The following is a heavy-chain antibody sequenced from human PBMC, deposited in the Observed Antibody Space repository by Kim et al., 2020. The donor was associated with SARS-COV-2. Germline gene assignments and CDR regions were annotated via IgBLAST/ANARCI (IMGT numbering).Heavy chain of an antibody. CDR3: SSRGVYYGSGSYDVY. CDR2: INHSGST. Sequence: SETLSLTCAVYGGSFSGYYWSWIRQPPGKGLEWIGEINHSGSTNYNPSLKSRVTISVDTSKNQFSLQLSSVTAADTAVYYFSSRGVYYGSGSYDVYWGQGTLVTVSS. V-gene: IGHV4-34*01. J-gene: IGHJ4*02. D-gene: IGHD3-10*01. CDR1: GGSFSGYY.